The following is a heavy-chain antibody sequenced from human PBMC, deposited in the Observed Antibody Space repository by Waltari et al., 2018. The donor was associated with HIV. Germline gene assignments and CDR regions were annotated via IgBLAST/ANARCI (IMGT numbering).Heavy chain of an antibody. V-gene: IGHV3-48*01. CDR1: GFTFSMYS. CDR3: ARDGDSSGLDY. CDR2: IRKDNSVT. D-gene: IGHD6-19*01. Sequence: EVHLVESGGGQVQPGGSLRLSCAASGFTFSMYSMNWVRQAPGKGLEWVSYIRKDNSVTYYADSVKGRFTISRDNAKKSLFLQMNSLRADDTAVYYCARDGDSSGLDYWGQGTLVTVSS. J-gene: IGHJ4*02.